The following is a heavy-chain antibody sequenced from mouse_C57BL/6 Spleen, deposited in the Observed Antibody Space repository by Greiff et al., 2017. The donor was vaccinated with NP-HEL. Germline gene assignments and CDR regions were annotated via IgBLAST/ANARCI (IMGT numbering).Heavy chain of an antibody. D-gene: IGHD3-1*01. J-gene: IGHJ4*01. CDR2: ISYDGSN. CDR1: GYSITSGYY. CDR3: AREAQLRLRDYAMDY. V-gene: IGHV3-6*01. Sequence: EVQLQESGPGLVKPSQSLSLTCSVTGYSITSGYYWNWIRQFPGNKLEWMGYISYDGSNNYNPSLKNRISITRDTSKNQFFLKLNSVTTEDTATYYCAREAQLRLRDYAMDYWGQGTSVTVSS.